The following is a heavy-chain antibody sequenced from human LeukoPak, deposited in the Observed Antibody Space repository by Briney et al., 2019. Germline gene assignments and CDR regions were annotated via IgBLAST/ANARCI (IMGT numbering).Heavy chain of an antibody. CDR3: ATALRGVIITGSMDV. V-gene: IGHV1-24*01. Sequence: GASVKVSCKVSGYTLTELSMHSVRQAPGKGLEWMGGFDPEDGETIYAQKFQGRVTMTEDTSTDTAYMELSSLRSEDTAVYYRATALRGVIITGSMDVWGKGTTVTISS. CDR2: FDPEDGET. D-gene: IGHD3-10*01. CDR1: GYTLTELS. J-gene: IGHJ6*04.